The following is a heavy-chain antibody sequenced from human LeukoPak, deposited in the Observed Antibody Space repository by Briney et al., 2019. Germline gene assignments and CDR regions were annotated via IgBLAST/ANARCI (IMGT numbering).Heavy chain of an antibody. CDR3: AKSSSWYVYYYGMDV. D-gene: IGHD6-13*01. J-gene: IGHJ6*02. V-gene: IGHV4-59*12. CDR2: IYYSGST. Sequence: PSETLSLTCTVSGGSISSYYWSWIRQPPGKGLEWIGYIYYSGSTNYNPSLKSRVTISVDTSKNQFSLKLSSVTAADTAVYYCAKSSSWYVYYYGMDVWGQGTTVTVSS. CDR1: GGSISSYY.